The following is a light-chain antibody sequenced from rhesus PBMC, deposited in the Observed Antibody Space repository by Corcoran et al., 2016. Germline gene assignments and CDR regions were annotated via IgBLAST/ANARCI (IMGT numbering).Light chain of an antibody. Sequence: QVILTQSPATLSLSPGERATPSCRASQSVSYYLAWYQQKPGQAPRRLSYGATNRATGIPDRFSGSGSGTEFTRAISSLEPEDVGVYPCYQHSGGYSFGQGTEVEIK. J-gene: IGKJ2*01. CDR2: GAT. CDR1: QSVSYY. CDR3: YQHSGGYS. V-gene: IGKV3-10*01.